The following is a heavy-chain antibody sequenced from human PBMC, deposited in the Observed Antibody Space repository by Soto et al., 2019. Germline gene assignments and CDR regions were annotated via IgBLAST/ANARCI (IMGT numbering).Heavy chain of an antibody. V-gene: IGHV3-21*02. D-gene: IGHD1-26*01. CDR3: AREWDEAFDV. Sequence: EVQLVESGGGLVKPGGSLRLSCAASGFTFSSHSMNWVRQAPGKGLEWISSISSDSNYIYYSDSVKGRFTISRDNAKNSLDLHANSLRVEDMAVYYCAREWDEAFDVWGQGTMVTVSS. CDR2: ISSDSNYI. CDR1: GFTFSSHS. J-gene: IGHJ3*01.